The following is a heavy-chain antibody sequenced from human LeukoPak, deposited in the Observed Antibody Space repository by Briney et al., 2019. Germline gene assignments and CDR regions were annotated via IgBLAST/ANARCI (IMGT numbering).Heavy chain of an antibody. CDR1: GGSISSYY. J-gene: IGHJ4*02. V-gene: IGHV4-59*01. Sequence: SSETLSLTCTVSGGSISSYYWSWIRQPPGKGLEWIGYIYCSGSTNYNPSLKSRVTISVDPSKNQFSLRLGAVTAADTAVYYWARACIVKGAFDYWGQGTLVTVSS. D-gene: IGHD2/OR15-2a*01. CDR3: ARACIVKGAFDY. CDR2: IYCSGST.